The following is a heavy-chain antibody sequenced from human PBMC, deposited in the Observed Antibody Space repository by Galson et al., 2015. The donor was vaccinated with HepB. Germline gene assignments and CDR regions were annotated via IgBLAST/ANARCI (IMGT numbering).Heavy chain of an antibody. D-gene: IGHD1-26*01. CDR2: ISSSSRYI. CDR1: GFTFSSNS. J-gene: IGHJ6*03. CDR3: ARDWSSYYYYLDV. Sequence: SLRLSCAASGFTFSSNSMDWIRQAPGKGLEWVSSISSSSRYIYYADSVKGRFTISRDNAKNSLYLQMNSLRAEDTAVYYCARDWSSYYYYLDVWGKGTTVTVSS. V-gene: IGHV3-21*01.